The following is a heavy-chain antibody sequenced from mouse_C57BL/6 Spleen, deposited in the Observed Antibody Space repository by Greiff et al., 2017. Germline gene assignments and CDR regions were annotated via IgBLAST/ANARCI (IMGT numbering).Heavy chain of an antibody. J-gene: IGHJ4*01. CDR1: GYTFTSYW. CDR3: ARAGGYYDYGYAMDD. Sequence: QVQLQQPGAELVRPGSSVKLSCKASGYTFTSYWMDWVKQRPGQGLEWIGNIYPSDSETHYNQKFKDKATLTVDKSSSTAYMQLSSLTSEDSAVYYCARAGGYYDYGYAMDDWGQGTSVTVSS. V-gene: IGHV1-61*01. D-gene: IGHD2-4*01. CDR2: IYPSDSET.